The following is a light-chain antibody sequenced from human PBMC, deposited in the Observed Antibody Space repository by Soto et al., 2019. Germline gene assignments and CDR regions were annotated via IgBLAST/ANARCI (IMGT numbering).Light chain of an antibody. CDR1: QSVSSN. V-gene: IGKV3D-15*01. CDR2: GAS. J-gene: IGKJ5*01. CDR3: MQRIEFPIT. Sequence: EIVMTQSASTLSVSTGERATLSCRASQSVSSNLAWYQQKPGQAPRLLIYGASSRATGIPDRFSGSGSGTDFTLKISRVEADDVGVYYCMQRIEFPITFGQGTRLAIK.